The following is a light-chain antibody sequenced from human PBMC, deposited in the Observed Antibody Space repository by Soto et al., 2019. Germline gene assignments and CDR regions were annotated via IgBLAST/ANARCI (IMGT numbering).Light chain of an antibody. Sequence: AIQMTQSPSSLSASVGDRVTITCRASQGIGNDLGWYQQKPGKAPKLLIYYASSLQSGVPSRFSGSGSGTDFTLTITSLQTEDFATYYCLQDDTFPLTFGGGTKVEIK. CDR3: LQDDTFPLT. CDR2: YAS. V-gene: IGKV1-6*01. J-gene: IGKJ4*01. CDR1: QGIGND.